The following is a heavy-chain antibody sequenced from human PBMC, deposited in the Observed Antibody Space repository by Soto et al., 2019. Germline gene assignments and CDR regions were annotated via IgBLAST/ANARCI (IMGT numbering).Heavy chain of an antibody. CDR2: INHSGST. CDR1: GGFFSGYY. Sequence: ETLSLTCAVYGGFFSGYYRSGFRQPPGKGLEWIGEINHSGSTNYNPSLKSRVTISVDTSKNQFSLKLSSVTAADTAVYYCARGGTYDILTGHYSYYFGMDVLCQGTTVT. V-gene: IGHV4-34*01. CDR3: ARGGTYDILTGHYSYYFGMDV. J-gene: IGHJ6*02. D-gene: IGHD3-9*01.